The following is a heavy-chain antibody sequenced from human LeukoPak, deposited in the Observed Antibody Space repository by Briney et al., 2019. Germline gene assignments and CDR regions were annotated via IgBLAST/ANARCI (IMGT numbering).Heavy chain of an antibody. CDR1: GFIFSNYG. Sequence: GGSLRLSCAASGFIFSNYGMNWVRQAPGKGLEWVSSISSSSSYIYYADSVKGRFTISRDNAKNSLYLQMNSLRAEDTAVYYCARTGYSSGHFDYWGQGTLVTVSS. D-gene: IGHD6-19*01. J-gene: IGHJ4*02. V-gene: IGHV3-21*01. CDR2: ISSSSSYI. CDR3: ARTGYSSGHFDY.